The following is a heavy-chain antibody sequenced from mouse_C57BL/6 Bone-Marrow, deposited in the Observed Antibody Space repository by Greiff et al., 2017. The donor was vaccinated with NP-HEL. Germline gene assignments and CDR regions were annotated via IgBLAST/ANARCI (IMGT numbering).Heavy chain of an antibody. CDR3: AREGDYYGSSLDY. J-gene: IGHJ2*01. V-gene: IGHV1-52*01. CDR1: GYTFTSYW. D-gene: IGHD1-1*01. CDR2: IDPSDSET. Sequence: VQLQQPGAELVRPGSSVKLSCKASGYTFTSYWMHWVKQRPIQGLEWIGNIDPSDSETHYNQKFKDKATLTVDKSSSTAYMQLSSLTSEDSAVYYCAREGDYYGSSLDYWGQGTTLTVSS.